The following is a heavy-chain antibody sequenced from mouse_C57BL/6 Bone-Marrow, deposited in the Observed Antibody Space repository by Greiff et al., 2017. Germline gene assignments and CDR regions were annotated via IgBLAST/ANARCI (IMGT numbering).Heavy chain of an antibody. D-gene: IGHD1-1*01. CDR2: IDPENGDT. J-gene: IGHJ2*01. CDR1: GFNIKDDY. V-gene: IGHV14-4*01. CDR3: TTGLRSYFDY. Sequence: VQLKQSGAELVRPGASVKLSCTASGFNIKDDYMHWVKQRPEQGLEWIGWIDPENGDTEYASKFQGKATITADTSSNTAYLQRSSLTSEDTAVYYCTTGLRSYFDYWGQGTTLTVSS.